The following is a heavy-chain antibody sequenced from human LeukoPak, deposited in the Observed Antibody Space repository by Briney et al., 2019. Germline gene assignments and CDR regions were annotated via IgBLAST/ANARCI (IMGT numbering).Heavy chain of an antibody. CDR2: ISPNSGGT. Sequence: ASVKVSCKATGCTFTAYYMHWVRPAPGKGLEWKGRISPNSGGTDYAQKLQGRVTMTRDTSISTTYVELSSLTSDDTAVYYCAIQPWGSGNNWYFDLWGRGTLVTVSS. CDR1: GCTFTAYY. D-gene: IGHD7-27*01. V-gene: IGHV1-2*06. CDR3: AIQPWGSGNNWYFDL. J-gene: IGHJ2*01.